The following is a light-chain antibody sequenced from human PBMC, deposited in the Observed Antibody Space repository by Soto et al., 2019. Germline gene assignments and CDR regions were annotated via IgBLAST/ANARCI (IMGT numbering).Light chain of an antibody. J-gene: IGLJ1*01. V-gene: IGLV2-14*01. CDR2: EVS. CDR1: SSDVGGYNY. CDR3: NSYTSKSTGV. Sequence: QSALTQPASVSGSPGQSITISCTGTSSDVGGYNYVSWYQQHPGKGPKLIIYEVSNRPSGVSNRFSGSKSGNTASLTISGLQAEDEADYYCNSYTSKSTGVFGTGTKLTVL.